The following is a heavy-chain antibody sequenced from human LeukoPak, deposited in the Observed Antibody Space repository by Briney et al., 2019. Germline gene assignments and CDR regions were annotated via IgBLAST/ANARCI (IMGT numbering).Heavy chain of an antibody. CDR3: ARGAIASYSSVSYVNY. V-gene: IGHV1-2*02. CDR1: GYTFTGYY. D-gene: IGHD6-19*01. CDR2: IDPNTGGT. J-gene: IGHJ4*02. Sequence: ASVTVSCKASGYTFTGYYLYWVRQAPGQGLEWMGWIDPNTGGTNYAQKFQGRVTMTRDTSISTAYMELNRLRSNDTAVNFCARGAIASYSSVSYVNYWGQGTLVTVSS.